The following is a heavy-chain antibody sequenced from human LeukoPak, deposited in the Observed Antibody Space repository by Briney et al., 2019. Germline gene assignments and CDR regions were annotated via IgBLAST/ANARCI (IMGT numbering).Heavy chain of an antibody. J-gene: IGHJ5*01. Sequence: PGGSLRLSCAASEFTFKTYAMNWVRQAPGKGLEWVSGITNSGGSTYYADSVEGRFIISRDNSKNRLYLQMNSLRVEDTALYYCAKGLGWFDSWGQGTLVTVSS. CDR1: EFTFKTYA. D-gene: IGHD7-27*01. CDR3: AKGLGWFDS. CDR2: ITNSGGST. V-gene: IGHV3-23*01.